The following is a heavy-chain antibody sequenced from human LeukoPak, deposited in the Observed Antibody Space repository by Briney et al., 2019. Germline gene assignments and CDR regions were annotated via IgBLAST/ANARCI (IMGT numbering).Heavy chain of an antibody. J-gene: IGHJ6*02. D-gene: IGHD1-26*01. CDR1: GYTFTSYY. Sequence: GASVKVSCKASGYTFTSYYMHWVRQAPGQGLEWMGIINPSGGSTSYAQKFQGRVTMTEDTSTDTAYMELSSLRSEDTAVYYCATVGVGATPNYYYYYGMDVWGQGTTVTVSS. CDR3: ATVGVGATPNYYYYYGMDV. V-gene: IGHV1-46*01. CDR2: INPSGGST.